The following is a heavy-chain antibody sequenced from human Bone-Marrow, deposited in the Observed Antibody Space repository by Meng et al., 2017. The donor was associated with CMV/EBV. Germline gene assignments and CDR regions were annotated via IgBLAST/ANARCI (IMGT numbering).Heavy chain of an antibody. CDR3: ARDGGSNFDY. CDR1: GGTFSNYA. V-gene: IGHV1-69*10. CDR2: IIPILGVA. D-gene: IGHD3-16*01. Sequence: SVKVSCKASGGTFSNYAISWVRQAPGQGLEWMGGIIPILGVANYAQKFQGRVTITADKSTSTAYMELSSLRSEDTAVYYCARDGGSNFDYWGQGTRVTVSS. J-gene: IGHJ4*02.